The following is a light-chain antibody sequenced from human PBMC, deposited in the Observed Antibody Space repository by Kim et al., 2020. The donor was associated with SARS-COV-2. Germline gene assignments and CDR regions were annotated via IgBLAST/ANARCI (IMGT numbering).Light chain of an antibody. CDR2: QDS. CDR1: KLGDKY. V-gene: IGLV3-1*01. CDR3: QAWDSSIVV. J-gene: IGLJ3*02. Sequence: SYELTQPPSVSVSPGQTASITCSGDKLGDKYACWYQQKSGQSPVLVIYQDSKRPSGIPERFSGSNSGNTATLTISGTQAMDEADYYCQAWDSSIVVFGGG.